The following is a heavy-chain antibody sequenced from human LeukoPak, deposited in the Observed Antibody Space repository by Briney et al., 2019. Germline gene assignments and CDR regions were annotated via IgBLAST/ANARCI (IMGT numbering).Heavy chain of an antibody. Sequence: GASVTVSCKASGGTFSSYAISWVRQAPGQGLEWMGWINTNTGNPTYAQGFTGRFVFSLDTSVSTAYLQISSLKAEDTAVYYCARVQGGVVAATLYYWGQGTLVTVSS. CDR3: ARVQGGVVAATLYY. D-gene: IGHD2-15*01. J-gene: IGHJ4*02. V-gene: IGHV7-4-1*02. CDR2: INTNTGNP. CDR1: GGTFSSYA.